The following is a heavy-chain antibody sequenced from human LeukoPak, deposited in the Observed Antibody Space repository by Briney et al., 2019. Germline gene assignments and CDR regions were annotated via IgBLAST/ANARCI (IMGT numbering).Heavy chain of an antibody. Sequence: GESLKISCKGSGYSFATYWIAWVRQMPGKGLEWMGITYPDEFNIRYSPSFQGQVTISADKSISTAYLQWSSLKASDTAIYYCARPPSRGYSSSFEYWGQGTLVTVSS. D-gene: IGHD2-2*03. CDR3: ARPPSRGYSSSFEY. V-gene: IGHV5-51*01. J-gene: IGHJ4*02. CDR2: TYPDEFNI. CDR1: GYSFATYW.